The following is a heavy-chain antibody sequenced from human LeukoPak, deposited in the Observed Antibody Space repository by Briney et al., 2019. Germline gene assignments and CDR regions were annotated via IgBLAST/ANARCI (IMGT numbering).Heavy chain of an antibody. CDR3: AIAYYYDSSGYYSHAFDI. V-gene: IGHV1-8*02. Sequence: GASVKVSCKASGYTFTGYYMHWVRQAPGQGLEWMGWMNPNSGNTGYAQKFQGRVTMTRNTSISTAYMELSSLRSEDTAVYYCAIAYYYDSSGYYSHAFDIWGQGTMVTVSS. CDR2: MNPNSGNT. J-gene: IGHJ3*02. CDR1: GYTFTGYY. D-gene: IGHD3-22*01.